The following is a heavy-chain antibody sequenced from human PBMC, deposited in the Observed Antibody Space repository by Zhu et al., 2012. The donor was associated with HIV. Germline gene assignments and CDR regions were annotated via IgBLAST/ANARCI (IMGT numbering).Heavy chain of an antibody. CDR1: GFIFSNFG. CDR2: ISDSGGST. V-gene: IGHV3-23*01. D-gene: IGHD3-3*01. J-gene: IGHJ3*02. CDR3: AKDRITISAFDI. Sequence: EVQLLESGGGLVQPGGSLRLSCAASGFIFSNFGMSWVRQAPGKGLEWDSGISDSGGSTYNADSVKGRFTISRDNSKNTLYLQMNSLRAEDTAVYYCAKDRITISAFDIWGQGTMVTVSS.